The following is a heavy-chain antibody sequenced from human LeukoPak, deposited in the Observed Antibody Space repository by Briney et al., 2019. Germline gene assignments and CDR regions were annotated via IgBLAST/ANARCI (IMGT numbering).Heavy chain of an antibody. CDR3: ARAVTMVRGDLRPFDY. D-gene: IGHD3-10*01. Sequence: SETLSLTCAVSGYSISSGYYWGWIRQPPGKGLEWIGSIYHSGSTYYNPSLKSRVTISVDTSKKQFSLKLSSVTAVDTAVYYCARAVTMVRGDLRPFDYWGQGTLVTVSS. V-gene: IGHV4-38-2*01. J-gene: IGHJ4*02. CDR2: IYHSGST. CDR1: GYSISSGYY.